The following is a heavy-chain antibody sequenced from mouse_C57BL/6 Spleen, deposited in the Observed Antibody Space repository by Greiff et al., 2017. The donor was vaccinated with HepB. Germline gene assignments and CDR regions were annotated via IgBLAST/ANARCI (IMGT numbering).Heavy chain of an antibody. V-gene: IGHV1-15*01. CDR1: GYTFTDYE. Sequence: VQLQQSGAELVRPGASVTLSCKASGYTFTDYEMHWVKQTPVHGLEWIGALDPETGGTAYNQKFKGKAILTADNSSSTAYMELRSLTSEDSAVYYCTSTVVFDYWGQGTTLTVSS. D-gene: IGHD1-1*01. J-gene: IGHJ2*01. CDR2: LDPETGGT. CDR3: TSTVVFDY.